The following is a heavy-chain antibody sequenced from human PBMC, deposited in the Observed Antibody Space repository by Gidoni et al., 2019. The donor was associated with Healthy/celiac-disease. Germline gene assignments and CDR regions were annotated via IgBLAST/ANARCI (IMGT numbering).Heavy chain of an antibody. CDR2: IYYSGST. CDR3: ARVTQLYYNTVTMYYFDY. Sequence: QLQLQESGPGLVKPSETLSLTCTVSGGSISSSSYYCGWIRQPPGKGLEWIGSIYYSGSTYYNPSLKSRVTISVDTSKNQFSLKLSSVTAADTAVYYCARVTQLYYNTVTMYYFDYWGQGTLVTVSS. J-gene: IGHJ4*02. D-gene: IGHD2-8*01. CDR1: GGSISSSSYY. V-gene: IGHV4-39*07.